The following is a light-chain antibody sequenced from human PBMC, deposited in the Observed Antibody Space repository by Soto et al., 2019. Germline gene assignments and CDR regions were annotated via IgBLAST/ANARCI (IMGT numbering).Light chain of an antibody. Sequence: QSVLTQPRSMSGSPGQSVTISCTGTSDDVGAYHYVSWYQHHPGKAPKLIIYDVSERPSGVPDRFSGSKSGNTASLTISGLQPEDGAEYYCCSYAGTYSFYVFGTGTKVTVL. CDR1: SDDVGAYHY. J-gene: IGLJ1*01. CDR3: CSYAGTYSFYV. V-gene: IGLV2-11*01. CDR2: DVS.